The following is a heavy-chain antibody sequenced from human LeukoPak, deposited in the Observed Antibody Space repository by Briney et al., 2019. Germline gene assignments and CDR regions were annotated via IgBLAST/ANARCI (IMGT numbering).Heavy chain of an antibody. D-gene: IGHD3-10*01. CDR1: GGSISSYY. J-gene: IGHJ5*02. Sequence: PSETLSLTCTVSGGSISSYYWSWIRQPPGKGLEWIGYIYYSGSTNYNPSLKSRVTISVDTSKNQFSLKLSSVTAADTAVYYCARRNGNTPGFGDQGDWFDPWGQGTLVTVSS. CDR3: ARRNGNTPGFGDQGDWFDP. CDR2: IYYSGST. V-gene: IGHV4-59*08.